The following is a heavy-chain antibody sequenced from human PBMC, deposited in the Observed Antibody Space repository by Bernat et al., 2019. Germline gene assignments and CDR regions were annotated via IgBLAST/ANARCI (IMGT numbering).Heavy chain of an antibody. J-gene: IGHJ1*01. V-gene: IGHV3-7*03. D-gene: IGHD2-8*02. CDR3: ARGYGPEN. Sequence: EVQLVESGGALVQPGGSLRLSCVGSGFSFSGIWMTWVRQAPGKGLEWVANIKQDGSVQHYVDSVKGRFIISRDNTKNSLFLQMNSLRVDDTAFYYCARGYGPENWGQGTLVTVSS. CDR1: GFSFSGIW. CDR2: IKQDGSVQ.